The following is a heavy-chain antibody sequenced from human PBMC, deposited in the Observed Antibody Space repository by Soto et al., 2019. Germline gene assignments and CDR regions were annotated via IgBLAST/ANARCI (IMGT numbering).Heavy chain of an antibody. CDR3: ARAPYYYDSSVYYYV. Sequence: GGSLRLSCAASGFTFSSYSMNWVRQAPGKGLEWVSSISSSSSYIYYADSVKGRFTISRDNAKNSLYLQMNSLRAEDTAVYYCARAPYYYDSSVYYYVWGQGTLVTVSS. V-gene: IGHV3-21*01. J-gene: IGHJ4*02. CDR2: ISSSSSYI. CDR1: GFTFSSYS. D-gene: IGHD3-22*01.